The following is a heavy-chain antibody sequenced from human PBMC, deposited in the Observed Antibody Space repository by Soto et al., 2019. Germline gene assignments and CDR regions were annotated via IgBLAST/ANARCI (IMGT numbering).Heavy chain of an antibody. J-gene: IGHJ4*02. V-gene: IGHV4-34*01. CDR3: ARDRPLLSIAARRNLDY. D-gene: IGHD6-6*01. Sequence: SETLSLTCAVYGGSFSGYYWSWIRQPPGKGLEWIGEINHSGSTYYNPSLKSRVTISVDTSKNQFSLKLSSVTAADTAFYYCARDRPLLSIAARRNLDYWGQGTLVTVSS. CDR2: INHSGST. CDR1: GGSFSGYY.